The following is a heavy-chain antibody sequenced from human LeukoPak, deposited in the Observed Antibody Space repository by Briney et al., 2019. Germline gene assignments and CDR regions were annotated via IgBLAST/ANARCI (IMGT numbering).Heavy chain of an antibody. D-gene: IGHD3-3*01. J-gene: IGHJ4*02. V-gene: IGHV3-30-3*01. CDR1: GFTFSSYA. CDR3: ARAKSFRVYYDFWSGYNYFDY. CDR2: ISYDGSNK. Sequence: PGGSLRLSCAASGFTFSSYAMHWVRQAPGKGLEWVAVISYDGSNKYYADSVKGRFTISRDNSKNTLYLQMNSLRAEDTAVYYCARAKSFRVYYDFWSGYNYFDYWGQGTLVTVSS.